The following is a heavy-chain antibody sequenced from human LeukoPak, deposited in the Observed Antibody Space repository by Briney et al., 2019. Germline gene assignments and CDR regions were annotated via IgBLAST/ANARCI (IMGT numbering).Heavy chain of an antibody. CDR1: GCSISNYY. V-gene: IGHV4-59*12. CDR2: IYYSGGT. Sequence: PSETLSLTCTVSGCSISNYYWSWIRQPPGKGLEWIGYIYYSGGTNYNPPLKSRVTISVDTSKNQFSLKLSSVTAADTAVYYCAREGGIDYGDYVAPNWFDPWGQGTLVTVSS. J-gene: IGHJ5*02. CDR3: AREGGIDYGDYVAPNWFDP. D-gene: IGHD4-17*01.